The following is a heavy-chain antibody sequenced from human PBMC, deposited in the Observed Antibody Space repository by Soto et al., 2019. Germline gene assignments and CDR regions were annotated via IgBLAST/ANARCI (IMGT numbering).Heavy chain of an antibody. CDR1: GYTFTSYG. J-gene: IGHJ6*02. Sequence: GASVKVSCKASGYTFTSYGISWVRQAPGQGLEWMGWINTYNGNTNYAQNLQGRVTLTTDTSTSTAYMELTSLRSNDTAIYYCAMVDVYVTPSPQDVWGQGTTVTVSS. D-gene: IGHD3-16*01. V-gene: IGHV1-18*01. CDR2: INTYNGNT. CDR3: AMVDVYVTPSPQDV.